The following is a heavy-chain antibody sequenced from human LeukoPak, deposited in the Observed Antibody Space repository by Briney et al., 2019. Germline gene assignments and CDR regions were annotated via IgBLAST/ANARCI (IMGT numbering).Heavy chain of an antibody. Sequence: GGSLRLSCAASGFTFSSYSMNWVRQAPGKGLEWVSSISSSSSHIYYADSVKGRFTISRDNAKNSLYLQMNSLRAEDTAVYYCARGLRGQRAYYFDYWGQGTLVTVSS. J-gene: IGHJ4*02. CDR3: ARGLRGQRAYYFDY. CDR2: ISSSSSHI. V-gene: IGHV3-21*01. CDR1: GFTFSSYS.